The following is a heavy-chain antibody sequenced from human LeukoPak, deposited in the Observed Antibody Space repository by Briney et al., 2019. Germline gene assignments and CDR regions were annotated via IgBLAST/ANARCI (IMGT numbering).Heavy chain of an antibody. V-gene: IGHV1-69*05. CDR2: IIPIFGTA. D-gene: IGHD2-2*02. J-gene: IGHJ2*01. CDR1: GGTFSSYA. Sequence: GASVKVSCKASGGTFSSYAISWVRQAPGQGLEWMGGIIPIFGTANYAQKFQGRVTITTDESTSTAYMELSSLRSEDTAVYYCATGYCNSTSCYTGNWYFDLWGRGTLVTVSS. CDR3: ATGYCNSTSCYTGNWYFDL.